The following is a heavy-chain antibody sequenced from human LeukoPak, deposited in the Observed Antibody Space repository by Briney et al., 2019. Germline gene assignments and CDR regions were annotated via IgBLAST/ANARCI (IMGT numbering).Heavy chain of an antibody. CDR2: ISWNSNSI. V-gene: IGHV3-9*03. CDR1: GFTFDDYA. Sequence: GGSLRLSCAASGFTFDDYAMHWVRQAPGKGLEWVSGISWNSNSIGYADSVKGRFTISRDNAKNSLYLQMNSLRAEDMALYYCAKGGYVWGSFVDYWGQGTLVTVSS. CDR3: AKGGYVWGSFVDY. D-gene: IGHD3-16*01. J-gene: IGHJ4*02.